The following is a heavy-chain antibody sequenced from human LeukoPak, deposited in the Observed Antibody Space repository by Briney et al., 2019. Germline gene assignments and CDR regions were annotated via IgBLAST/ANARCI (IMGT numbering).Heavy chain of an antibody. CDR3: AKPKGGYSYGYSPSDY. D-gene: IGHD5-18*01. V-gene: IGHV3-23*01. Sequence: GGSLRLSCAASGFTFSSYAMSWVRQAPGKGLEWVSAISGSGGSTYYADSVKGRFTISRDNSKTTLYLQMNSLRAEDTAVYYCAKPKGGYSYGYSPSDYWGQGTLVTVSS. CDR2: ISGSGGST. CDR1: GFTFSSYA. J-gene: IGHJ4*02.